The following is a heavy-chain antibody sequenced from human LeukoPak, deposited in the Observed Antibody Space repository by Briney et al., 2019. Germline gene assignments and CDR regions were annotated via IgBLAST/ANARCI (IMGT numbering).Heavy chain of an antibody. CDR1: GFTFDDYA. CDR2: ISWNSGSI. V-gene: IGHV3-9*01. J-gene: IGHJ6*02. CDR3: ARNEGYGMDV. Sequence: PGGSLRLSCAASGFTFDDYAMHWVRQAPGKGLEWVSGISWNSGSIGYADSVKGRFTISRDNAKSTLYLQMNSLRAEDTALYYCARNEGYGMDVWGQGTTVTVSS.